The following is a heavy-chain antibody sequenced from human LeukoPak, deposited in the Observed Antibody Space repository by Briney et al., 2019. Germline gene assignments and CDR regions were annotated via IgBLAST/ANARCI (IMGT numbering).Heavy chain of an antibody. J-gene: IGHJ6*03. D-gene: IGHD3-3*01. Sequence: PPASVKVSCKASGYTFTSYGISWVRQAPGQGLEWMGWISAYNGNTNYAQKLQGRVTMTTDTSTSTAYMELRSLRSDDTAVYYCARDSDYDFWSGNLFYRTYYYYYMDVWGKGTTVTVSS. V-gene: IGHV1-18*01. CDR2: ISAYNGNT. CDR1: GYTFTSYG. CDR3: ARDSDYDFWSGNLFYRTYYYYYMDV.